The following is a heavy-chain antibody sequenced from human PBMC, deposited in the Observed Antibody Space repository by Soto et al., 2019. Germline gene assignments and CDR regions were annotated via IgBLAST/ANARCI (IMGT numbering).Heavy chain of an antibody. V-gene: IGHV1-18*01. CDR2: INSYNYKT. CDR1: DYTFSSYG. CDR3: ARRQGYNYGYYFDY. Sequence: QVQLVQSGAEVKKPGASVKVSCKASDYTFSSYGISWVRQAPGQGLEWMGWINSYNYKTNFGQKFQGRVTMTTDTPTSTAYMELRSLTSDDTAVYYCARRQGYNYGYYFDYWGQGTLVTVSS. J-gene: IGHJ4*02. D-gene: IGHD5-18*01.